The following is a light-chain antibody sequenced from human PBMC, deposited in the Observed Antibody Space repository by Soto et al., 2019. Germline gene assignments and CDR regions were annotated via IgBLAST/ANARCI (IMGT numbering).Light chain of an antibody. J-gene: IGLJ3*02. CDR3: MLYMGSGTWV. Sequence: QTVVTQEPSFSVSPGGTATLTCGLSSGSVSTSSYPSWYQQTPGQAPRTLLHSTNTRSSGVPDRFSGSILGNKAALTITGAQADDESDYYCMLYMGSGTWVFGGGTKLTVL. CDR2: STN. V-gene: IGLV8-61*01. CDR1: SGSVSTSSY.